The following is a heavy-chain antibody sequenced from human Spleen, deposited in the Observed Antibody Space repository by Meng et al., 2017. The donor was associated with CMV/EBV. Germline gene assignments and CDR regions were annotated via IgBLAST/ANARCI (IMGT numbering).Heavy chain of an antibody. D-gene: IGHD5-12*01. CDR1: GGSISSYY. CDR2: IYYSGST. Sequence: SETLSLTCTVSGGSISSYYWSWIRQPPGEGLEWIGYIYYSGSTNYNPSLKSRVTISVDTSKNQFSLKLSSVTAADTAVYYCARSGWLRSYFDYWGQGTLVTVSS. J-gene: IGHJ4*02. CDR3: ARSGWLRSYFDY. V-gene: IGHV4-59*01.